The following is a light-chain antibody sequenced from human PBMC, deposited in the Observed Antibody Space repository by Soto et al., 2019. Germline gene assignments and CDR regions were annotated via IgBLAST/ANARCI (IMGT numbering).Light chain of an antibody. J-gene: IGKJ1*01. CDR1: QRISSY. CDR2: AAS. CDR3: QQSYNIVSWT. V-gene: IGKV1-39*01. Sequence: DIQMTQSPSSLSASVGDRVTITCRASQRISSYLNWYQQKPGKAPQLLIYAASNLHSEVPSRFRGSGSGTDFTLTISSLQPEDFATYYCQQSYNIVSWTFGQGTKVEIK.